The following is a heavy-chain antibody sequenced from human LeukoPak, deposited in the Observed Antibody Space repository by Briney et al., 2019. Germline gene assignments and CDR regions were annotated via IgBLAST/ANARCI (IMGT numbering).Heavy chain of an antibody. D-gene: IGHD2-8*01. J-gene: IGHJ6*04. CDR3: ARELILYGMDV. Sequence: QPGGSLRLSCAASGFIFSAYAMSWVRQAPGKGLEWVSITYTGGNTQYADSVKGRFIVSRDNSKNTMFLQMNSLGAEDTAVYYCARELILYGMDVWGKGTTVIVST. CDR1: GFIFSAYA. V-gene: IGHV3-66*01. CDR2: TYTGGNT.